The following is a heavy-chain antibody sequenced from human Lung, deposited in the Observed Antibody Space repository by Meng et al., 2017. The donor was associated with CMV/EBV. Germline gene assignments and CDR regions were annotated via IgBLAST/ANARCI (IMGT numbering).Heavy chain of an antibody. Sequence: SXTLSLTCTVSGGSVSHSGYYWGWIRQPPGKGLEWIATIYYTGRTYYNPSLKSRVTISVDTSKNQFSLKVNSVTAADTAVYYCARESSGWYGADYWGQGPLVTVSS. CDR3: ARESSGWYGADY. V-gene: IGHV4-39*07. CDR2: IYYTGRT. D-gene: IGHD6-19*01. J-gene: IGHJ4*02. CDR1: GGSVSHSGYY.